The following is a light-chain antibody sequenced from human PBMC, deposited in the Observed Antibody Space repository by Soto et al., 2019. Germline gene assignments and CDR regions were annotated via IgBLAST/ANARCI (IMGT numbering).Light chain of an antibody. Sequence: EIVLTQSPGTLSLSPGERATFSCRASQSVSSNYLAWYQQKPGQAPRLLIYGASNRATDVPDNFSGSGSGTEFTLTIRSLQSEDCAVYYCQQSNKWPFTFGPGTKVDIK. CDR2: GAS. V-gene: IGKV3-15*01. CDR1: QSVSSN. J-gene: IGKJ3*01. CDR3: QQSNKWPFT.